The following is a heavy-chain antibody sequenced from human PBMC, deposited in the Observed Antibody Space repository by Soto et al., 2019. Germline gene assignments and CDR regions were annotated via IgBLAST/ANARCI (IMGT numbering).Heavy chain of an antibody. V-gene: IGHV3-30*03. D-gene: IGHD3-22*01. CDR1: GFTFSSYD. CDR2: ISYDGSNK. J-gene: IGHJ6*02. Sequence: QVQLVESGGGVVQPGRSLRLSCAASGFTFSSYDMHWVRQAPGKGLEWVAVISYDGSNKYYADSVKGRFTISRDNSKNTLYLQMNSLRAEDTAVYYCASYYYDSSGDYYYGMDFWGQWTTVTVSS. CDR3: ASYYYDSSGDYYYGMDF.